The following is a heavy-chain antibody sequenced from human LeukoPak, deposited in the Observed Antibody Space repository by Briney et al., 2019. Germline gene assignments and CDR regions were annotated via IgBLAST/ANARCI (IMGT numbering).Heavy chain of an antibody. V-gene: IGHV3-21*01. Sequence: GGSLRLSCAASGFTFSSYNMNWVRQAPGKGLEWVSSISSTSTYIYYADSVKGRFTISRDNAKNSLYLQMNSLRAEDTAVYYCARSTFMTTETKLDSWGQGTLVTISS. J-gene: IGHJ4*02. CDR3: ARSTFMTTETKLDS. CDR2: ISSTSTYI. CDR1: GFTFSSYN. D-gene: IGHD4-17*01.